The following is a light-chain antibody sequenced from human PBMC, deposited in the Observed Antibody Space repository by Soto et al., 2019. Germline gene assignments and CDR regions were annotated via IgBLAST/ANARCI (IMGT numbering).Light chain of an antibody. CDR3: QQYNSYSGT. CDR1: QSISSW. Sequence: DIQMTQSPSTLSASVGDRVTITCRASQSISSWLAWYQQKPGKAPKLLIYDASSLKSGVPSRFSGSGSGTEFTLTISSLQPDDFATYYCQQYNSYSGTFGGGTKVEIK. V-gene: IGKV1-5*01. CDR2: DAS. J-gene: IGKJ4*01.